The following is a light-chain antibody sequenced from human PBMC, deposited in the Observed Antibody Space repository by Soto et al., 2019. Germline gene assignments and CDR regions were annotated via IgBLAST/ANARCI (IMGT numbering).Light chain of an antibody. CDR3: QTWGTGFQV. Sequence: QLVLTQSPSASASLGASVKLTCTLSSGHSSYAIAWHQLQPEKGPRSLMKLDSGGSHTKGDGIPDRFSGSSSGAERYLTISSLQSEDEADYYCQTWGTGFQVFGGGTKLTVL. J-gene: IGLJ3*02. CDR2: LDSGGSH. V-gene: IGLV4-69*01. CDR1: SGHSSYA.